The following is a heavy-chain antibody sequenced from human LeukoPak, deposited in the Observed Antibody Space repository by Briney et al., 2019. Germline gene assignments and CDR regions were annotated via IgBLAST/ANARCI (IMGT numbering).Heavy chain of an antibody. J-gene: IGHJ5*02. V-gene: IGHV3-21*01. CDR3: AREYRYFDWETFDP. Sequence: PGGSLRLSCAASGFTFSSYSMNWVRQAPGQGLEWVSSISSSSSYIYYADSVKGRFTISRDNAKNSLYLQMNSLRAEDTAVYYCAREYRYFDWETFDPWGQGTLVTVSS. D-gene: IGHD3-9*01. CDR2: ISSSSSYI. CDR1: GFTFSSYS.